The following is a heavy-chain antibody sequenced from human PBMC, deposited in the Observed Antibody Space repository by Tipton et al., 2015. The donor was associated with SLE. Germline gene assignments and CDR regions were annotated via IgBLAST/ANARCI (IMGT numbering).Heavy chain of an antibody. J-gene: IGHJ4*02. CDR2: IYYSGGT. CDR3: ARAIYSNYVGYYFDY. V-gene: IGHV4-59*11. Sequence: TLSLTCTVSGGSISSHYWSWFRQPPGKGLEWIGYIYYSGGTNYNPSLKSRVTISVDTSKNQFSLKLSSVTAADTAVYYCARAIYSNYVGYYFDYWGQGTLVTVSS. CDR1: GGSISSHY. D-gene: IGHD4-11*01.